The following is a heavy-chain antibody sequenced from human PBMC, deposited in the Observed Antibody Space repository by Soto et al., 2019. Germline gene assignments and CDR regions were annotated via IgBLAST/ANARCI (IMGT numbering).Heavy chain of an antibody. D-gene: IGHD3-22*01. CDR1: GGSIISGGYY. Sequence: PSETLSLTCTVSGGSIISGGYYWSWIRQHPGKGLEWIGYIYYSGSTYYNPSPKSRVTISVDTSKNQFSLKLSSVTAADTAVYYCARDTLDSSGYYFDYWGQGTLVTVSS. CDR3: ARDTLDSSGYYFDY. V-gene: IGHV4-31*03. J-gene: IGHJ4*02. CDR2: IYYSGST.